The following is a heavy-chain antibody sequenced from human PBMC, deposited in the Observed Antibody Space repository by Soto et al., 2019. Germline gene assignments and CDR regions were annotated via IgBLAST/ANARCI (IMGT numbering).Heavy chain of an antibody. CDR3: AKDLSRRLRGYSYGYVDY. J-gene: IGHJ4*02. CDR2: ISGSGGST. Sequence: QTGGSLRLSCAASGFTFSNYALSWVRQAPGKGLQWVSAISGSGGSTHYADSVKGRFTISRDNSKNMLYLQMNSLRAEDTAVYYCAKDLSRRLRGYSYGYVDYWGQGTLVTVSS. V-gene: IGHV3-23*01. CDR1: GFTFSNYA. D-gene: IGHD5-18*01.